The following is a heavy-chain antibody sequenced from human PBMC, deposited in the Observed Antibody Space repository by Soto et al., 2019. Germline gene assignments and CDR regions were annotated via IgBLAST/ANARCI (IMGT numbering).Heavy chain of an antibody. CDR3: ASKGSEAVAGTFGY. CDR2: INHSGST. CDR1: AGSFRGYY. J-gene: IGHJ4*02. V-gene: IGHV4-34*01. Sequence: PSQALCLPCAVYAGSFRGYYWRWIRQPPGKGLEWIGEINHSGSTNYNPSLKSRVTISVDTSKNQFSLKLSSVTAADTAVYYCASKGSEAVAGTFGYWGQGTLVTVSS. D-gene: IGHD6-19*01.